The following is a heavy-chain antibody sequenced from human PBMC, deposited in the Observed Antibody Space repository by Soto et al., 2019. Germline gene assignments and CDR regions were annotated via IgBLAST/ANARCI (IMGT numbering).Heavy chain of an antibody. D-gene: IGHD3-22*01. CDR2: IYYSGST. CDR1: GGAVRSGSYY. V-gene: IGHV4-61*03. CDR3: ARDVSVRDNYHGLDV. Sequence: QVQLQESGPGLVKPSETLSLTCSVSGGAVRSGSYYWTWIRQPPGKGLEWIGYIYYSGSTNYNPSLQRRVTMSVDTSKTHFSLKLTSVTAADTAVYYCARDVSVRDNYHGLDVWGQGTTVTVSS. J-gene: IGHJ6*02.